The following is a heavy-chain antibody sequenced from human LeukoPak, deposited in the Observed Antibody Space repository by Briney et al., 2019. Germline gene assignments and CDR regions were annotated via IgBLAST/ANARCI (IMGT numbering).Heavy chain of an antibody. CDR2: ISGSGDTT. CDR3: ARDGFLEWLPLDY. J-gene: IGHJ4*02. V-gene: IGHV3-23*01. Sequence: GGSLRLSCAASGFTFRTYALSWVRQAPGKGLEWVSVISGSGDTTYYADSVKGRFTISRDNSKNTLYLQMNSLRAEDTAVYYCARDGFLEWLPLDYWGQGTLVTVSS. CDR1: GFTFRTYA. D-gene: IGHD3-3*01.